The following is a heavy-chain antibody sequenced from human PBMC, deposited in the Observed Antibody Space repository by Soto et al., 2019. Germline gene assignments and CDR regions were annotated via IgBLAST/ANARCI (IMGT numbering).Heavy chain of an antibody. J-gene: IGHJ4*02. V-gene: IGHV5-51*01. Sequence: GESLKISCKGSGYSFSNYWIGWVRQMPGKGLEWMGIIYPGDSETRYSPSFQGQVTISADKSISTAYLQWSSLKASDTAMYYCASSPLGGHYGGVTFAYWGQGNLVTVSS. CDR1: GYSFSNYW. CDR2: IYPGDSET. D-gene: IGHD4-17*01. CDR3: ASSPLGGHYGGVTFAY.